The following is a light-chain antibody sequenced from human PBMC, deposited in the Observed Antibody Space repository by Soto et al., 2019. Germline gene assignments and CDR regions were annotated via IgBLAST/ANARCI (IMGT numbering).Light chain of an antibody. CDR1: QSVSSSY. J-gene: IGKJ1*01. CDR3: EQYGSSPWT. CDR2: GAS. V-gene: IGKV3-20*01. Sequence: IVLTQSPGTLSLSQGERATLSCRASQSVSSSYLAWYQQKPGQAPRLLISGASSRATGIPDRFSGRGAGKDFSLTISRLVPEDLAVYYGEQYGSSPWTFGQGTKVDIK.